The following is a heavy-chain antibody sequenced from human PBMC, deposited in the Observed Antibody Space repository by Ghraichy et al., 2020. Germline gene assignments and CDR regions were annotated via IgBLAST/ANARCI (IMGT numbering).Heavy chain of an antibody. CDR1: GFTFSSYA. CDR3: ARDWKGMDV. CDR2: IWYDGSNK. V-gene: IGHV3-33*01. D-gene: IGHD1-1*01. J-gene: IGHJ6*02. Sequence: GGSLRLSCAASGFTFSSYAIHWVRQAPGKGLEWVAVIWYDGSNKYYADSVKGRFTISRDNSKNTLYLQMNSLRGEDTAVYYCARDWKGMDVWGQGTTVTVSS.